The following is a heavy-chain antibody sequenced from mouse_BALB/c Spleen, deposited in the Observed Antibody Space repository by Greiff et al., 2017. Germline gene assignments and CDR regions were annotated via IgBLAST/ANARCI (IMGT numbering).Heavy chain of an antibody. D-gene: IGHD2-1*01. CDR1: GFTFSDYY. CDR3: ARRGPYGNYAMDY. V-gene: IGHV5-4*02. Sequence: KLQESGGGLVKPGGSLKLSCAASGFTFSDYYMYWVRQTPEKRLEWVATISDGGSYTYYPDSVKGRFTISRDNAKNNLYLQMSSLKSEDTAMYYCARRGPYGNYAMDYWGQGTSVTVSA. CDR2: ISDGGSYT. J-gene: IGHJ4*01.